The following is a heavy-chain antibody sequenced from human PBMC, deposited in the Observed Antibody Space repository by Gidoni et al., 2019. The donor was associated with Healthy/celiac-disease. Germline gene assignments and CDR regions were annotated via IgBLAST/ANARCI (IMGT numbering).Heavy chain of an antibody. V-gene: IGHV1-3*01. CDR2: INAGNGNT. D-gene: IGHD6-6*01. CDR1: GYPFTSYA. J-gene: IGHJ6*02. Sequence: QVQLVQSGAEVKKPGASVKVSCKASGYPFTSYAMHWVRQAPGQRLEWMGWINAGNGNTKYSQKFQGRVTITRDTSASTAYMELSSLRSEDTAVYYCATQWRYSSSPYDMDVWGQGTTVTVSS. CDR3: ATQWRYSSSPYDMDV.